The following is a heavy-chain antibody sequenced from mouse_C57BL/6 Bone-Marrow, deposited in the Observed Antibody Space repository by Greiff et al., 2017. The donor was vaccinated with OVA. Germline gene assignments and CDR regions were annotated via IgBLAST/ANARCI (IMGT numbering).Heavy chain of an antibody. D-gene: IGHD1-1*01. CDR1: GYSITSGYY. J-gene: IGHJ3*01. CDR2: ISYDGSN. CDR3: ARAGSSPAWFAY. Sequence: EVKLMESGPGLVKPSQSLSLTCSVTGYSITSGYYWNWIRQFPGNKLEWMGYISYDGSNNYNPSLKNRISITRDTSKNQFFLKLNSVTTEDTATYYCARAGSSPAWFAYWSQGTLVTVSA. V-gene: IGHV3-6*01.